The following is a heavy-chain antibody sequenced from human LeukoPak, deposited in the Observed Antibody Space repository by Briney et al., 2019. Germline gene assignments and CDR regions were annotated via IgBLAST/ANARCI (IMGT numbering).Heavy chain of an antibody. J-gene: IGHJ5*02. Sequence: PSETLSPTSAVYGGSFSGYYCSWIRQPPGKGLEWIGETNHSGSTNYNPSLKSRVTISVDTSKNQFSLKLSSVTAADTAVYYCARGKWFDPWGQGTLVTVSS. CDR1: GGSFSGYY. V-gene: IGHV4-34*01. CDR3: ARGKWFDP. CDR2: TNHSGST.